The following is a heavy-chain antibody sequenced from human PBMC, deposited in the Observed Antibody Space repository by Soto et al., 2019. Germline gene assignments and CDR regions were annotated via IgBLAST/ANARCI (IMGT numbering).Heavy chain of an antibody. V-gene: IGHV4-59*01. D-gene: IGHD5-12*01. CDR3: ARANRAWLQLLDY. CDR2: IYYSGST. J-gene: IGHJ4*02. Sequence: SETLSLTCTVSGGSISSYFWSWIRQPPGKGLEWIGYIYYSGSTNYNPSLKSRVTISVDTSKNQFSLKLSSVTAADTAVYYCARANRAWLQLLDYWGQGTQVT. CDR1: GGSISSYF.